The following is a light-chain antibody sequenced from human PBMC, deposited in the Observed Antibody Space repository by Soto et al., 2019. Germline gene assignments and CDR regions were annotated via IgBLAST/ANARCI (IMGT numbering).Light chain of an antibody. CDR2: AAS. J-gene: IGKJ1*01. V-gene: IGKV1-39*01. CDR3: QQSYTTPWT. Sequence: DLQMTQSPSSLSASVGDRVTITCRASQSISRYLNWYQHNPGKPPKLLIYAASSLQSGVPSRFSGSGSGTDFTLTISSLQPEDFAIYYCQQSYTTPWTFGQGTKVEIK. CDR1: QSISRY.